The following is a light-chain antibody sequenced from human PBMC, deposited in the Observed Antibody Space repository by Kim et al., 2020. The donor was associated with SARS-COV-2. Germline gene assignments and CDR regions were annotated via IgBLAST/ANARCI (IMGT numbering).Light chain of an antibody. V-gene: IGLV3-9*01. CDR3: HVWDSSTAI. CDR2: RDN. CDR1: NIGSKS. Sequence: SYELTQPLSVSVALGQTARIACGGNNIGSKSVHWYQQKPGQAPVLVIYRDNKRPSGIPERFTGSNSGNTATLTISRAQAGDEADYYCHVWDSSTAIFGGG. J-gene: IGLJ2*01.